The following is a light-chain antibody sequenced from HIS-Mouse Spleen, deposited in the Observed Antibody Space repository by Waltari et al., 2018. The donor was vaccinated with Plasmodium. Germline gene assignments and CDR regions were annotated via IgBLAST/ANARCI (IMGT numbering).Light chain of an antibody. Sequence: EIVMTQSPATLSVSPGPRATLSCRASQSVSSNFARYQQKPGQAPRLLIYGASTRATGIPARFSGSGSGTEFTLTISSLQSEDFAVYYCQQYNNWSFTFGPGTTV. CDR2: GAS. CDR3: QQYNNWSFT. J-gene: IGKJ3*01. V-gene: IGKV3-15*01. CDR1: QSVSSN.